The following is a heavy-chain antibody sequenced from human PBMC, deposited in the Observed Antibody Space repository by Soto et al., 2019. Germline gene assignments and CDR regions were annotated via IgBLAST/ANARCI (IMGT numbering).Heavy chain of an antibody. V-gene: IGHV1-8*01. CDR2: VSPDSGST. CDR3: ARATELRYVEWSVYRGGNYAMDV. D-gene: IGHD3-3*01. CDR1: GYTFSGYD. Sequence: QVQLVQSGAEVKKPGASVRVSCKASGYTFSGYDINWVRQATGQGLEWMGWVSPDSGSTGYAGIFQGRVTMTWDRSPTTSYMDLSSLTSEDSAVYYCARATELRYVEWSVYRGGNYAMDVWGQGTTVTVSS. J-gene: IGHJ6*02.